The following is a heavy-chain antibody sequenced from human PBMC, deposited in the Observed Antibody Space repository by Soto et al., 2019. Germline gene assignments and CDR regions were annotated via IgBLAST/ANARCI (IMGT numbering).Heavy chain of an antibody. CDR2: ISAYKGKT. CDR3: ARDGIYDFWCGYTPSPIDY. D-gene: IGHD3-3*01. CDR1: GYTFTSYG. Sequence: GASVKVSCQASGYTFTSYGISWVGQGPGQGLEGVGWISAYKGKTNYAQKLPGRVTMNTDTTTSPTYMEPRSPRSDATAVYYCARDGIYDFWCGYTPSPIDYWGQGTLVTVSS. J-gene: IGHJ4*02. V-gene: IGHV1-18*01.